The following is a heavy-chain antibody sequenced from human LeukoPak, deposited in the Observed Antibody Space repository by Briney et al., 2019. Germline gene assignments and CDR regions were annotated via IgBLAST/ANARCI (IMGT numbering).Heavy chain of an antibody. CDR2: FDPEDGET. V-gene: IGHV1-24*01. Sequence: ASVKISCKVSGYTLTELSMHWVRQAPGKGLEWMGGFDPEDGETIYAQKFQGRVTMTEDTSTDTAYMELSSLRSEVTAVYYCATVGVDIVVVTYAFDIWGQGTMVTVSS. D-gene: IGHD2-21*02. CDR3: ATVGVDIVVVTYAFDI. CDR1: GYTLTELS. J-gene: IGHJ3*02.